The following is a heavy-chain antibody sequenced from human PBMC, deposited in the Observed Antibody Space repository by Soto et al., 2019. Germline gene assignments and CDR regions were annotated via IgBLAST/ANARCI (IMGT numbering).Heavy chain of an antibody. J-gene: IGHJ5*02. CDR3: ARGQQFSDSFDP. CDR2: IYSSGGT. Sequence: SETLSLTCTVSGGAISGYYWTWIRQSAGKGLEWIGRIYSSGGTKYNPSLQSRVTMSLDTSKNQFSLRLSSVTAADTAVYYCARGQQFSDSFDPWRQGTLVTVSS. CDR1: GGAISGYY. D-gene: IGHD6-13*01. V-gene: IGHV4-4*07.